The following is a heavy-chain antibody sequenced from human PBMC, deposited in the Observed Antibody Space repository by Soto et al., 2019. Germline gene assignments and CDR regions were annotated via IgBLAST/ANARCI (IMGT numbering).Heavy chain of an antibody. CDR2: IKQEGSAK. CDR1: GFTFSSFW. CDR3: VRSQSAAYHA. D-gene: IGHD2-15*01. Sequence: EVQLVESGGGLVQPGGSLTLSCAASGFTFSSFWMTWVRQAPGKGLEWVANIKQEGSAKNYVDSVEGRFTVSRDNAKNALYLQMYSLRVEDTAVYYCVRSQSAAYHALGQGTMVIVSS. J-gene: IGHJ3*01. V-gene: IGHV3-7*01.